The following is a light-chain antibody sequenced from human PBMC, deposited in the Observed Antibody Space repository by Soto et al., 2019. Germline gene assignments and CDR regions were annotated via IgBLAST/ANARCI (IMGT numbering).Light chain of an antibody. V-gene: IGKV3-20*01. J-gene: IGKJ1*01. CDR2: ETY. Sequence: IVLTQSPDTLSLSPGERVTPSCRASQSVRNNYLAWYQQKPGQAPRLLIYETYRRATGIPDRFSGSGSGIDFTLTISRLEPEDFAVYLCQQYGGSSRTFGLGTKVDIK. CDR3: QQYGGSSRT. CDR1: QSVRNNY.